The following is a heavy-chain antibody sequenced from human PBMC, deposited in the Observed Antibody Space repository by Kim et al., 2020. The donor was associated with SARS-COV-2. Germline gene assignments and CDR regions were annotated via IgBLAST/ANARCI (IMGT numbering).Heavy chain of an antibody. J-gene: IGHJ4*02. V-gene: IGHV3-30-3*01. CDR3: ARDSSGYYWFDY. Sequence: GGSLRLSCAASGFTFSSYAMHWVRQAPGKGLEWVAVISYDGSNKYYADSVKGRFTTSRDNSKNTLYLQMNSLRAEDTAVYYCARDSSGYYWFDYWGQGTLGTVSS. CDR2: ISYDGSNK. D-gene: IGHD3-22*01. CDR1: GFTFSSYA.